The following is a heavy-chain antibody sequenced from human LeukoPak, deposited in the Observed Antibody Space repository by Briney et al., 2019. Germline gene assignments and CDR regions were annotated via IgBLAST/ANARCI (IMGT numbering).Heavy chain of an antibody. Sequence: GGSLRLSCAASGFTFSSYAMSLVRQASGKGLEWVSARSGSGGSTYYADSVKGRFTISRDNSKNTLYLQMNSLRAEDTAVYYCAQTYYYDSSGSGSGGFDIWGQGTMVTVSS. J-gene: IGHJ3*02. V-gene: IGHV3-23*01. CDR1: GFTFSSYA. CDR2: RSGSGGST. D-gene: IGHD3-22*01. CDR3: AQTYYYDSSGSGSGGFDI.